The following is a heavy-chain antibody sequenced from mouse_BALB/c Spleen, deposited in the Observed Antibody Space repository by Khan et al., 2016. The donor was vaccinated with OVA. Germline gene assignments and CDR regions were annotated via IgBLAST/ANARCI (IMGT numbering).Heavy chain of an antibody. D-gene: IGHD2-14*01. CDR2: IYPGDGET. J-gene: IGHJ3*01. V-gene: IGHV1-80*01. CDR3: SRSGYDYFAY. Sequence: QVQLKESGAELVRPGSSVKISCKASGYAFSSYWMNWVKQRPGQGLEWIGQIYPGDGETIYNGKFKGKVTLTADKSSSTAYMQLSSLTSEDSAVYFCSRSGYDYFAYWGQGTLVTVSA. CDR1: GYAFSSYW.